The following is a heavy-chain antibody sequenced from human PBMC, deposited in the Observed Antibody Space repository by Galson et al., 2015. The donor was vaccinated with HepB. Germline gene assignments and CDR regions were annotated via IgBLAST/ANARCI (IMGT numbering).Heavy chain of an antibody. CDR1: GFAFKNYA. D-gene: IGHD2-21*01. V-gene: IGHV3-23*01. CDR2: ISGYDGRA. J-gene: IGHJ4*02. CDR3: AKATRTYCGADCPDS. Sequence: SLRLSCAASGFAFKNYAMSWVRQAPGQGLEWVTVISGYDGRAYYAESVRGRFTISRDTSRDTLYLQVNSLRVEDTAVYHCAKATRTYCGADCPDSWGQGTLVTVSS.